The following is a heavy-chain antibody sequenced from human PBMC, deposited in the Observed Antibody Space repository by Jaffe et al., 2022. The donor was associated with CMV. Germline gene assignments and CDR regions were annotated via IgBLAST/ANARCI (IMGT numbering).Heavy chain of an antibody. Sequence: QVQLVQSGAEVKKPGASVKVSCKVSGYTLTELSMHWVRQAPGKGLEWMGGFDPEDGETIYAQKFQGRVTMTEDTSTDTAYMELSSLRSEDTAVYYCATPGQWELQEDDAFDIWGQGTMVTVSS. CDR3: ATPGQWELQEDDAFDI. J-gene: IGHJ3*02. D-gene: IGHD1-26*01. CDR2: FDPEDGET. CDR1: GYTLTELS. V-gene: IGHV1-24*01.